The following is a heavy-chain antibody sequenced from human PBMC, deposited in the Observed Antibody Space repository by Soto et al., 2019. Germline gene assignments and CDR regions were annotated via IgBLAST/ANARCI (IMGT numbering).Heavy chain of an antibody. CDR3: GLYSGKYSSLGPS. Sequence: QVQLVQSGAEVKKPGASVKVSCKASGYTFTDYAIHWVRQAPGQRLEWMGWISAVNGNTKYSQRFQGRVTFAIDTSPSAAYMELGSLTSEDTGVFYCGLYSGKYSSLGPSWGQGTLVTVSS. D-gene: IGHD1-26*01. J-gene: IGHJ5*02. CDR1: GYTFTDYA. CDR2: ISAVNGNT. V-gene: IGHV1-3*01.